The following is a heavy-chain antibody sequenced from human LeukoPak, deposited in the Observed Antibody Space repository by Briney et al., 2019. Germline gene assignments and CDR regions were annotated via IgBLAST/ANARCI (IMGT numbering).Heavy chain of an antibody. CDR2: MNPNSGNT. V-gene: IGHV1-8*01. D-gene: IGHD3-22*01. CDR3: ARGSAYYYDSSGYYYYYGMDV. Sequence: ASVKLSCKASGYTFTSYDINWVRQATGQGLEWMGWMNPNSGNTGYAQKFQGRVTMTRNTSISTAYMELSSLRSEDTAVYYCARGSAYYYDSSGYYYYYGMDVWGQGTTVTVSS. CDR1: GYTFTSYD. J-gene: IGHJ6*02.